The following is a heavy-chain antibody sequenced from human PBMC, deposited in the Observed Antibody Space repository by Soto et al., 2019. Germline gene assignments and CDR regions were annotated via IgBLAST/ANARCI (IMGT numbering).Heavy chain of an antibody. CDR1: GYSFTNYW. D-gene: IGHD3-22*01. J-gene: IGHJ4*02. Sequence: PGESLKISCNGSGYSFTNYWISWVRQMPGKGLEWMGRIDPSDSYTNYSPSFQGHVTISADKSITTAYLQWSSLKASDTAMYYCASHDRSAITPFGYWGQGALVTVSS. V-gene: IGHV5-10-1*01. CDR2: IDPSDSYT. CDR3: ASHDRSAITPFGY.